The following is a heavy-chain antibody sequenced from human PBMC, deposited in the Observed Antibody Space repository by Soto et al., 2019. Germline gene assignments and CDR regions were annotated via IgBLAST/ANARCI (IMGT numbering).Heavy chain of an antibody. V-gene: IGHV1-3*01. CDR2: INAGNGNT. CDR3: ESRIAVAGTWFFDY. Sequence: APVKVCCKASGYTFTIYAMDWARQAPGQRLEWMGWINAGNGNTKYSQKFQGRVTITRDTSASTAYMELSSLRSEDTAVYYCESRIAVAGTWFFDYWGQGTLDTVSS. J-gene: IGHJ4*02. CDR1: GYTFTIYA. D-gene: IGHD6-19*01.